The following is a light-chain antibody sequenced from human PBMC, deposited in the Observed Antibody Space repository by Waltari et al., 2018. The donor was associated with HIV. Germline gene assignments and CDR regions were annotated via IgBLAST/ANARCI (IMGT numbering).Light chain of an antibody. J-gene: IGKJ3*01. CDR1: ESVLSSSNNLNY. Sequence: VSLVERSAIHCTSVESVLSSSNNLNYFAWYQQRPGQPPTLLFSEASSRSSGVPARFTDSGSRTDFTITIDDLQADDVAVYFCQQYYSTPTFG. CDR2: EAS. V-gene: IGKV4-1*01. CDR3: QQYYSTPT.